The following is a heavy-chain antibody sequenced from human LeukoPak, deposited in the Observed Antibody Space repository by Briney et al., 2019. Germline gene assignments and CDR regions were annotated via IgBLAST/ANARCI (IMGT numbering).Heavy chain of an antibody. CDR1: GFTFSSYG. CDR2: IRYDGSNK. J-gene: IGHJ1*01. CDR3: AKDSGTLRATGYFQH. D-gene: IGHD1-14*01. V-gene: IGHV3-30*02. Sequence: GRSLRLSCAASGFTFSSYGMHWVRQAPGKGLEWVAFIRYDGSNKYYADSVKGRFTISRDNSKNTLYLQMNSLRAEDTAVYYCAKDSGTLRATGYFQHWGQGTLVTVSS.